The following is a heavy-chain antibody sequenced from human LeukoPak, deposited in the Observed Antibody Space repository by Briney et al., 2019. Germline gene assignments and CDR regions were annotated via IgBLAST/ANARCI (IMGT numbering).Heavy chain of an antibody. CDR1: GGSISSGSYY. CDR3: ASLGTSTYNWFDP. CDR2: IYYSGST. V-gene: IGHV4-61*10. J-gene: IGHJ5*02. D-gene: IGHD3-16*01. Sequence: SQTLSLTCTVSGGSISSGSYYWSWIRQPAGKGLEWIGYIYYSGSTNYNPSLKSRVTISVDTSKNQFSLKPSSVTAADTAVYYCASLGTSTYNWFDPWGQGTLVTVSS.